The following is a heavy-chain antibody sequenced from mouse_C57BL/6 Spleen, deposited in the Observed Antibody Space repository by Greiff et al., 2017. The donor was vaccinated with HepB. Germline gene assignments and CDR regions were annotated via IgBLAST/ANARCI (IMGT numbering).Heavy chain of an antibody. V-gene: IGHV1-39*01. CDR2: INPNYGTT. D-gene: IGHD1-1*01. J-gene: IGHJ3*01. CDR3: ARCGSSYVAWFAY. CDR1: GYSFTDYN. Sequence: VHVKQSGPELVKPGASVKISCKASGYSFTDYNMNWVKQSNGKSLEWIGVINPNYGTTSYNQKFKGKATLTVDQSSSTAYMQLNSLTSEDSAVYYCARCGSSYVAWFAYWGQGTLVTVSA.